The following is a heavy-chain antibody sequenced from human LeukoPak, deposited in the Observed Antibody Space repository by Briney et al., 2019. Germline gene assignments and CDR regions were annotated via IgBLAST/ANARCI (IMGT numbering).Heavy chain of an antibody. CDR3: ARDKSGNSGWYSYFDY. V-gene: IGHV1-2*02. Sequence: ALVKVSCKASGYTFTGYYMHWVRQAPGQGLEWMGWINPNSGDTNYAQKFQGRVTMTRDTSISTAYMELSRLRSDDTAVYYCARDKSGNSGWYSYFDYWGQGTLVTVSS. D-gene: IGHD6-19*01. J-gene: IGHJ4*02. CDR1: GYTFTGYY. CDR2: INPNSGDT.